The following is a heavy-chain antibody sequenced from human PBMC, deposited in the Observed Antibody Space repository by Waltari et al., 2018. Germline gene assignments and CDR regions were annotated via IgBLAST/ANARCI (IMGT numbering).Heavy chain of an antibody. CDR1: GFTFSSYS. Sequence: EVQLVESGGGLVKPGGSLRLSCATSGFTFSSYSMNWVRQAPGKGLELVSSISSSSSYIYYADSVKGRFTISRDNAKNSLYLQMNSLRAEDTAVYYCARGFADRTGGYWGQGTLVTVSS. V-gene: IGHV3-21*01. J-gene: IGHJ4*02. D-gene: IGHD3-10*01. CDR2: ISSSSSYI. CDR3: ARGFADRTGGY.